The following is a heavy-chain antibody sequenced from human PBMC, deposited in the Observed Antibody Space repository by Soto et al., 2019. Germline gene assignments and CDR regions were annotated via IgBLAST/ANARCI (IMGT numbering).Heavy chain of an antibody. Sequence: SQTLSLTCAISGDSVSSNSAAWNWIRQSPSRGLEWLGRTYYRSKWYNDYAVSVKSRITINPDTSKNQFSLQLNSVTPEDTAVYYCERVFPGNYFGWGSPGNSYCYGMGVWGKGPTAPAPQ. J-gene: IGHJ6*04. CDR3: ERVFPGNYFGWGSPGNSYCYGMGV. CDR2: TYYRSKWYN. V-gene: IGHV6-1*01. CDR1: GDSVSSNSAA. D-gene: IGHD3-10*01.